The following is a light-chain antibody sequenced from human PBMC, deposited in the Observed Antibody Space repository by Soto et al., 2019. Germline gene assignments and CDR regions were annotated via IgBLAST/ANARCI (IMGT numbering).Light chain of an antibody. CDR3: GSWDSSLSAYV. Sequence: VLRQPPSVASAPWQMVSISCSVSSANIGGNSVSWYQQLPGTAPKLLIYDDNKRPSGIPDRFSGSKSRTSATLGITGFQTGDEADYYCGSWDSSLSAYVFGTGTKVTV. CDR2: DDN. V-gene: IGLV1-51*01. CDR1: SANIGGNS. J-gene: IGLJ1*01.